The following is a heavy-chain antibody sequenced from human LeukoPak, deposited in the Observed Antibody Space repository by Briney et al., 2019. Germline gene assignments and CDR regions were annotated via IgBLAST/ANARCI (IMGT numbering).Heavy chain of an antibody. CDR2: ISGSGGST. CDR1: GFTFSGYA. J-gene: IGHJ3*02. D-gene: IGHD2-21*02. Sequence: GGSLRLSCAASGFTFSGYAMSWVRQAPGKGLEWVSAISGSGGSTYYADSVKGRFTISRDKSKITLYLQMNSLRAEDTAVYFCAKIVVVTDDAFDIWGQGTMVTVSS. CDR3: AKIVVVTDDAFDI. V-gene: IGHV3-23*01.